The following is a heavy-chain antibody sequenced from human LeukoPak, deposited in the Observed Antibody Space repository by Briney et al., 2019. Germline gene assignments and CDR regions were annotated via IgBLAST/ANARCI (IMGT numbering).Heavy chain of an antibody. CDR1: GFTFSDYS. V-gene: IGHV3-30*02. D-gene: IGHD1-26*01. Sequence: GGSLRLSCAASGFTFSDYSMHWVRQAPGKGLNWVAFIRYDGNNKYYADSVKGRFTISRDNSKNTLYLQMNSLRAEDTAVYYCAKGLSGGSYFFDYWGQGTLVTVSS. J-gene: IGHJ4*02. CDR3: AKGLSGGSYFFDY. CDR2: IRYDGNNK.